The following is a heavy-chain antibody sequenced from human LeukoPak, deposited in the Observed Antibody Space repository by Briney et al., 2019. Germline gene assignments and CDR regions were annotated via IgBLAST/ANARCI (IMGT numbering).Heavy chain of an antibody. CDR1: GGSFSGYY. V-gene: IGHV4-34*01. CDR2: INHSGST. J-gene: IGHJ3*02. D-gene: IGHD5-12*01. CDR3: ARRRWLRLSGAFDI. Sequence: SETLSFTCAVYGGSFSGYYWSWIRQPPGKGLEWIGGINHSGSTNYNPSLKSRVTISVDTSKNQFSLKLSSVTAADTAVYYCARRRWLRLSGAFDIWGQGTMVTVSS.